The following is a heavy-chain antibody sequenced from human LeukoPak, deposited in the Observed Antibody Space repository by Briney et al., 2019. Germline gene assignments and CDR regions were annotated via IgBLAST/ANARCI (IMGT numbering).Heavy chain of an antibody. V-gene: IGHV4-30-2*01. CDR3: ARVSEVPAAILDY. CDR1: GGSISSGGYY. CDR2: IYHSGST. J-gene: IGHJ4*02. Sequence: SQTLSLTCTVSGGSISSGGYYWSWIRQPPGKGLEWIGYIYHSGSTYYNPSLKSRVTISVDRSKNQFSLKLSSVTAADTAVYYCARVSEVPAAILDYWGQGTLVTVSS. D-gene: IGHD2-2*02.